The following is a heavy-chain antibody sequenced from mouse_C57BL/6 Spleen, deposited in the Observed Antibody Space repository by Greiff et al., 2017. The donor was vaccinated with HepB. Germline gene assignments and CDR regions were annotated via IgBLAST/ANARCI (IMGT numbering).Heavy chain of an antibody. V-gene: IGHV1-64*01. D-gene: IGHD1-1*01. CDR2: IHPNSGST. CDR3: ARDYYGSSYRDYFDY. CDR1: GYTFTSYW. J-gene: IGHJ2*01. Sequence: VQLQQPGAELVKPGASVKLSCKASGYTFTSYWMHWVKQRPGQGLEWIGMIHPNSGSTNYNEKFKSKATLTVDKSSSTAYMQLSSLTSEDSAVYYCARDYYGSSYRDYFDYWGTGTTLTVAS.